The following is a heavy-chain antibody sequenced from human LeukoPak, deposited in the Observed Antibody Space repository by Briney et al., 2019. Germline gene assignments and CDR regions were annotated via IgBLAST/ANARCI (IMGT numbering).Heavy chain of an antibody. CDR1: GGSISSYY. CDR2: IYTSGST. J-gene: IGHJ5*02. V-gene: IGHV4-4*07. Sequence: SETLSLTSTVSGGSISSYYWSWIRQPAGKGLEWIGRIYTSGSTNYNPSLKSRVTMSVDTSKNQFSLKLSSVTAADTAVYYCARFNYGSVLRYFDWLIIQGWFDPWGQGTLVTVSS. D-gene: IGHD3-9*01. CDR3: ARFNYGSVLRYFDWLIIQGWFDP.